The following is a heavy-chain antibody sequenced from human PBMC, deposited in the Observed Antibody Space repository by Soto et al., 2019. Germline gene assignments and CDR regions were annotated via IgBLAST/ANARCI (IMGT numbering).Heavy chain of an antibody. V-gene: IGHV3-30*18. CDR3: AKTATYFDDYHNTGYSSEDY. J-gene: IGHJ4*01. CDR2: ISRDGKKK. CDR1: GLPFNDFG. Sequence: GGSLRLSCTVSGLPFNDFGLHWVRQTPGKGLEWVAIISRDGKKKLYADSVKGRFTVSRDNSRNTLYLQMTRLGSADTALYFCAKTATYFDDYHNTGYSSEDYWGRGTMVTVSS. D-gene: IGHD3-9*01.